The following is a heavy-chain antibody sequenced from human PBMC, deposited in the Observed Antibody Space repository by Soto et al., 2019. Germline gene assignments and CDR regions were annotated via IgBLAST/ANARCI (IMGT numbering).Heavy chain of an antibody. V-gene: IGHV4-34*01. CDR2: INHSGST. J-gene: IGHJ4*02. D-gene: IGHD6-13*01. Sequence: SETLSLTCAVYGGSFSGYYWSWIRQPPGKGLEWIGEINHSGSTNYNPSLKSRVTISVDTSKNQFSLKLSSVTAADTAVYYCARPEPYSSSSPSRGYYFDYWGQGTLVTVSS. CDR1: GGSFSGYY. CDR3: ARPEPYSSSSPSRGYYFDY.